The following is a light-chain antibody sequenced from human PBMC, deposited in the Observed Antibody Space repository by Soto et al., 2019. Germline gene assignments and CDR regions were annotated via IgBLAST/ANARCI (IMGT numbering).Light chain of an antibody. J-gene: IGLJ2*01. CDR3: GTWDSSLSSVV. CDR2: DNN. CDR1: SSNIGNNY. Sequence: QSVLTQPPSVSAAXXXKVXXXXSGSSSNIGNNYVSWYQQHPGTAPKLLIYDNNKRPSGIPDRFSGSKSGTSATLGITGLQTGDEADYYCGTWDSSLSSVVFGGGTKLTVL. V-gene: IGLV1-51*01.